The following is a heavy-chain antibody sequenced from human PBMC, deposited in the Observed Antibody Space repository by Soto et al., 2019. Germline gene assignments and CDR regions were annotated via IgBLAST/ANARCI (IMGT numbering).Heavy chain of an antibody. CDR1: GGSFSGYY. CDR3: ASEHLGGAAAGTSLSH. D-gene: IGHD6-13*01. Sequence: SETLSLTCAVYGGSFSGYYWSWIRQPPGKGLEWIGEINHSGSTNYNPSLKSRVTISVDTSKNQFSLKLSSVTAADTAVYYCASEHLGGAAAGTSLSHWGQGTLVTVSS. CDR2: INHSGST. V-gene: IGHV4-34*01. J-gene: IGHJ4*02.